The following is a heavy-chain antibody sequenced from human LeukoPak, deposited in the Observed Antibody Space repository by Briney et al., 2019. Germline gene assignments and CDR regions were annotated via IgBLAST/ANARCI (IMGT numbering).Heavy chain of an antibody. CDR1: GFTFSSYA. Sequence: GGSLRLSCAASGFTFSSYAMHWVRQAPGKGLEWVAVISYDGSNKYYADSVKGRFTISRDNSKNTLYLQMNSLRAEDTAVYYCARGIVVVITDRCAFDIWGQGTVVTVSS. CDR3: ARGIVVVITDRCAFDI. J-gene: IGHJ3*02. D-gene: IGHD3-22*01. V-gene: IGHV3-30-3*01. CDR2: ISYDGSNK.